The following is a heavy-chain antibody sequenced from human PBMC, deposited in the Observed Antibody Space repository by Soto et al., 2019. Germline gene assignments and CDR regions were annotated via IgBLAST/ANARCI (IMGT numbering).Heavy chain of an antibody. CDR3: ARDSPAYCGGDCFAVWFDP. D-gene: IGHD2-21*02. V-gene: IGHV1-18*01. CDR1: GYTFTSYG. Sequence: ASVKVSCKASGYTFTSYGISWVRQAPGQGLEWMGWISAYNGNTNYAQKLQGRVTMTTDTSTSTAYMELRSLGSDDTAVYYCARDSPAYCGGDCFAVWFDPWGQGTLVTVSS. CDR2: ISAYNGNT. J-gene: IGHJ5*02.